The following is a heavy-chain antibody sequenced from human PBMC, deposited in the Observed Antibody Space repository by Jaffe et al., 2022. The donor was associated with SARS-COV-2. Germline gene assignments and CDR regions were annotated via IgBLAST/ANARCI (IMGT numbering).Heavy chain of an antibody. Sequence: EVQLLESGGGLVQPGGSLRLSCAASGFSFNTFEMSWARQAPGKGLEWVAFIGSSSDRTYYADSVKGRFTISRDNSENTLFLQLSSLRVEDTAVYYCVKGGWLDYWGQGALVTVSS. CDR1: GFSFNTFE. D-gene: IGHD6-19*01. J-gene: IGHJ4*02. CDR2: IGSSSDRT. V-gene: IGHV3-23*01. CDR3: VKGGWLDY.